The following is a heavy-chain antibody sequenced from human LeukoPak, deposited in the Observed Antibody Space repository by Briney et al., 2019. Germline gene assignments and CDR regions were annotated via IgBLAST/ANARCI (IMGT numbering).Heavy chain of an antibody. CDR3: AKAPFYYGSGSSSPPDY. CDR2: INGKDDST. CDR1: GFTFDYHT. V-gene: IGHV3-43*01. D-gene: IGHD3-10*01. J-gene: IGHJ4*02. Sequence: PGGSLRLSCAASGFTFDYHTMHWVRQAPGKGLDWVSLINGKDDSTYYADSVKGRFTISRDNNRDSLYLQMNSLRTEDSALYYCAKAPFYYGSGSSSPPDYWGQGTLVTVSS.